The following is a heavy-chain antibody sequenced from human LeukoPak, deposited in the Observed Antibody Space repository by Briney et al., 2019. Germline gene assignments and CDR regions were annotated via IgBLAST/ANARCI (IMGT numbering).Heavy chain of an antibody. Sequence: PGRSLRLSCTASGFTFGDYAMSWFPQAPGKGLEWVGFIRSKAYGGTTEYAASVKGRFTISRDDSKSIAYLQRNSLKTEATAAYYCTRDGETIFGVVITPFDYWGHGTLVTVSS. J-gene: IGHJ4*01. V-gene: IGHV3-49*03. CDR3: TRDGETIFGVVITPFDY. D-gene: IGHD3-3*01. CDR2: IRSKAYGGTT. CDR1: GFTFGDYA.